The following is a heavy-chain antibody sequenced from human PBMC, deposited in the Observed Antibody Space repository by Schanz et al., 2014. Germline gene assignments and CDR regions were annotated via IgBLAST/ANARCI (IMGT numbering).Heavy chain of an antibody. J-gene: IGHJ4*02. CDR1: XXXXSSGGYT. CDR2: IYYSGST. D-gene: IGHD6-13*01. CDR3: ARAAGXXXY. V-gene: IGHV4-30-4*07. Sequence: QLQLQESGPGLVKPSQTLXXTCAVSXXXXSSGGYTWSWIRQPPGKGLAWIGYIYYSGSTYYNPSHKSRVXXXXXPSKHQFSLMRXXXXXXDTAVYYCARAAGXXXYWGQGTXXXVSS.